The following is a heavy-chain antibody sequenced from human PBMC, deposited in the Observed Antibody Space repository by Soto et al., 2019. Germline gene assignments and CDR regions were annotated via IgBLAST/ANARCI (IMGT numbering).Heavy chain of an antibody. CDR1: GGSISSSNW. CDR2: IYHSGST. J-gene: IGHJ4*02. D-gene: IGHD3-22*01. CDR3: ASKYYYDSSGYYSLGD. V-gene: IGHV4-4*02. Sequence: QVQLQESGPGLVKPSGTLSLTCAVSGGSISSSNWWSWVRQPPGKGLEWIGEIYHSGSTNYNPSLKSRITISVDKFKNQFSLKLSSVTAADTAVYYCASKYYYDSSGYYSLGDWGQGTLVTVSS.